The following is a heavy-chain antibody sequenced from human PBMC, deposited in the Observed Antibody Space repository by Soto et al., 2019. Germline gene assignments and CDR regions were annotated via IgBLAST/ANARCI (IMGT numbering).Heavy chain of an antibody. CDR3: ARDYGDYVDMGYFDY. J-gene: IGHJ4*02. D-gene: IGHD4-17*01. V-gene: IGHV1-18*01. CDR2: ISAYNGNT. Sequence: ASVKVSCKASGYTFTSYGISWVRQAPGQGLEWMGWISAYNGNTNYAQKLQGRVTMTTDTSTSTAYMELRSLRSDDTAVYYCARDYGDYVDMGYFDYWGQGTLVTVSS. CDR1: GYTFTSYG.